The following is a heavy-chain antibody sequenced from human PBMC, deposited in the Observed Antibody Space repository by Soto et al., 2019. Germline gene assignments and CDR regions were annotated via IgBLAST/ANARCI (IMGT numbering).Heavy chain of an antibody. CDR1: GYTFTSYD. D-gene: IGHD6-25*01. CDR3: ARGRRRRDGRYYYYGMDV. V-gene: IGHV1-8*01. J-gene: IGHJ6*02. CDR2: MNPNSGNT. Sequence: QVQLVQSGAEVKKPGASVKVSGKASGYTFTSYDINWVRQATGQGLEWMGWMNPNSGNTGYAQKFQGRVTMTRNTSISTAYMELSSLRSEDTAVYYCARGRRRRDGRYYYYGMDVWGQGTTVTVSS.